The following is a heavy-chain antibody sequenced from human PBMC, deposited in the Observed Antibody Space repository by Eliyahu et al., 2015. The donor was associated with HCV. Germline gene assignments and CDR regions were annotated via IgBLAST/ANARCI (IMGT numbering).Heavy chain of an antibody. V-gene: IGHV1-18*01. D-gene: IGHD3-22*01. CDR2: ISAYNGNT. Sequence: QVQLVQSGAEVKKPGASVKVSCKASGYTFTSYGISWVRQAPGQGLEWMGWISAYNGNTNYAQKLQGRVTMTTDTSTSTAYMELRSLRSDDTAVYYCARVESISILAYYYDSSGGYFQHWGQGTLVTVSS. CDR3: ARVESISILAYYYDSSGGYFQH. J-gene: IGHJ1*01. CDR1: GYTFTSYG.